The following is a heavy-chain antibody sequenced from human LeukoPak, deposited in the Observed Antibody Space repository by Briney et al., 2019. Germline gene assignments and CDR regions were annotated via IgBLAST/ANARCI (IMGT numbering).Heavy chain of an antibody. D-gene: IGHD2-2*01. Sequence: SVKVSCKASGGTFSSHAIAWVRQAPGQGPEWMGGIIPISGTANYAQKFQGRVTITTDESTSPAYMELSSLTSDDTAVYYCARGLQYQLLKALGYYYMDVWGEGTTVTVSS. J-gene: IGHJ6*03. CDR2: IIPISGTA. CDR3: ARGLQYQLLKALGYYYMDV. CDR1: GGTFSSHA. V-gene: IGHV1-69*05.